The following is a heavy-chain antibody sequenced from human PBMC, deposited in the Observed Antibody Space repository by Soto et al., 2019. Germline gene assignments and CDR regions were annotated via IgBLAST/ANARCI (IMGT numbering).Heavy chain of an antibody. CDR1: GFTVSSNY. Sequence: GGSLRLSCAASGFTVSSNYMSWVRQAPGKGLEWVSVIYSGGSTYYADSVKGRFTISRHNSKNTLYLQMNSLRAEDTAVYYCDIDIGYGSGSYYPWGPGTLGTGSS. D-gene: IGHD3-10*01. J-gene: IGHJ4*02. CDR3: DIDIGYGSGSYYP. V-gene: IGHV3-53*04. CDR2: IYSGGST.